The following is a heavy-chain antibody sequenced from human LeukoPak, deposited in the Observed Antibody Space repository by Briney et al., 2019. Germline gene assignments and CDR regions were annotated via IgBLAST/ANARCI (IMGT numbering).Heavy chain of an antibody. D-gene: IGHD2-15*01. J-gene: IGHJ6*02. Sequence: GESLKISCKGSGYSFTNYWIGWVRQMPGKGLEWMGIIYPGDSDTRYSPSFQGQVAISADKSISTAYLQWSSLKASDTAMYYCARLLGYCSGGSCYGDVWGQGTTVTVSS. CDR3: ARLLGYCSGGSCYGDV. V-gene: IGHV5-51*01. CDR2: IYPGDSDT. CDR1: GYSFTNYW.